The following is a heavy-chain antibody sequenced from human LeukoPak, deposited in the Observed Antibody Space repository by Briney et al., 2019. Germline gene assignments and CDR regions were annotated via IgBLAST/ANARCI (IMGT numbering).Heavy chain of an antibody. D-gene: IGHD2-2*01. Sequence: SETLSLTCTVSGGSISSYYWSWIRQPAGKGLEWIGRIYTSGSTNYNPSLKSRVTMSVDTSKNQFSLKLSSVTAADTAVYYCARVWVVVPAFDIWGQRTMVTVSS. CDR3: ARVWVVVPAFDI. CDR2: IYTSGST. V-gene: IGHV4-4*07. CDR1: GGSISSYY. J-gene: IGHJ3*02.